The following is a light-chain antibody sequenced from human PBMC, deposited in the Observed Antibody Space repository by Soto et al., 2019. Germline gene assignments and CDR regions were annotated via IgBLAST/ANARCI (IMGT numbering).Light chain of an antibody. CDR3: SSYTSSSYTSSSTLYV. CDR2: DVS. J-gene: IGLJ1*01. CDR1: SNDVGGYNY. Sequence: QSALTQPASVSGSHGQSITISCTGTSNDVGGYNYVSWYQQYPGKAPKLMIYDVSNRPSGVSNRFSGSKSGNTASLTISGLQAEDEADYYCSSYTSSSYTSSSTLYVFGTGTKVTVL. V-gene: IGLV2-14*01.